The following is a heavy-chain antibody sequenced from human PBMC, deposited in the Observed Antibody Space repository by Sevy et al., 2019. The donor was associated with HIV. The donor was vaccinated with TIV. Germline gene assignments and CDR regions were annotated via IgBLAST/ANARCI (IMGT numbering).Heavy chain of an antibody. CDR1: GDSLSNSGYY. CDR3: ARFPYGDYVDYFDY. Sequence: SETLSLTCTVSGDSLSNSGYYWGWIRQPPGKGLEWIGNIYYSGSTHYNPSLKSRVTVSIDTSKNQFSLKLSSVTAAETAVYFCARFPYGDYVDYFDYWGQGTLVTVSS. D-gene: IGHD4-17*01. CDR2: IYYSGST. J-gene: IGHJ4*02. V-gene: IGHV4-39*01.